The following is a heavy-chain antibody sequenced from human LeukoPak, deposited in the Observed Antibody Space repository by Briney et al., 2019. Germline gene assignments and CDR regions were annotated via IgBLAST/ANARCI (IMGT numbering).Heavy chain of an antibody. CDR2: INHSGST. CDR1: GGSFSGYY. J-gene: IGHJ4*02. V-gene: IGHV4-34*01. CDR3: GGGIDY. Sequence: SETLSLTCAVYGGSFSGYYWSWLRQPPGKGREWIGEINHSGSTNYNPSLTSRVTISLYTSKNQFSLTLSSVTAADTAVYSCGGGIDYWGQGTLVTVSS.